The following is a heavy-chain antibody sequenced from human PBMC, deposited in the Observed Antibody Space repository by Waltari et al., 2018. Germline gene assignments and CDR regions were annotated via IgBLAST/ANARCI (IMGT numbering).Heavy chain of an antibody. V-gene: IGHV3-9*01. CDR1: GFTFADYA. CDR3: AKGGGGWYVGWYYFDY. J-gene: IGHJ4*02. Sequence: EVQLVESGGGLVQPGRSLRLSCAASGFTFADYAMPWVRQAPGKGLEWVSGISWNSGSIGYADSVKGRFTISRDNAKNSLYLQMNSLRAEDTALYYCAKGGGGWYVGWYYFDYWGQGTLVTVSS. D-gene: IGHD6-19*01. CDR2: ISWNSGSI.